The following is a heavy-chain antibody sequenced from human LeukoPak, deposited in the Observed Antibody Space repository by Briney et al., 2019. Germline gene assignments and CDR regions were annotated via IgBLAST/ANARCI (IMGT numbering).Heavy chain of an antibody. CDR1: GFTFSSYG. J-gene: IGHJ4*02. CDR2: ISGSGGST. V-gene: IGHV3-23*01. CDR3: AKDPTHYRVWDDYDSTVLSY. D-gene: IGHD3-22*01. Sequence: GGTLRLSCAASGFTFSSYGMSWVRQAPGKGREWVSAISGSGGSTYYADSVKGRFTISRDNSKNTLYLQMNSLRDADTAVYYCAKDPTHYRVWDDYDSTVLSYWGQGTLVTVSS.